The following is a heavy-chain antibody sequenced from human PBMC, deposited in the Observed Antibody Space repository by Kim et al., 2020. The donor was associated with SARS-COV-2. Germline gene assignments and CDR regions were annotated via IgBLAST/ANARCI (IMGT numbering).Heavy chain of an antibody. J-gene: IGHJ4*02. CDR3: ARGAGSSGWYRE. Sequence: SETLSLTCTVSGGSISSYYWSWIRQPPGKGLEWIGYIYYSGSTNYNPSLKSRVTISVDTSKNQFSLKLSSVTAADTAVYYCARGAGSSGWYREWGQGTLVTVSS. CDR1: GGSISSYY. V-gene: IGHV4-59*01. D-gene: IGHD6-19*01. CDR2: IYYSGST.